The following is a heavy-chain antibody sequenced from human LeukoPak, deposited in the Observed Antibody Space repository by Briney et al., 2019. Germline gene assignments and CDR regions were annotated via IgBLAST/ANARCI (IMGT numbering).Heavy chain of an antibody. CDR2: INPRSGGT. V-gene: IGHV1-2*02. CDR1: GYTFTGYY. CDR3: ARDTNSWGRDCYFDY. Sequence: GASVKVSCKASGYTFTGYYLHWVRQAPGQGLEWMGWINPRSGGTNYAQKFQGRVTMTRDTSINTAYMELSSLRSDDTAVYYCARDTNSWGRDCYFDYWGQGTLVTVSS. D-gene: IGHD3-16*01. J-gene: IGHJ4*02.